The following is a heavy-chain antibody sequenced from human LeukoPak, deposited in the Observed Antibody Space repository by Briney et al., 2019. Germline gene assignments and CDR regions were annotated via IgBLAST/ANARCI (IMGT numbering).Heavy chain of an antibody. J-gene: IGHJ6*02. CDR2: INPSGGST. CDR1: GYTFTSYY. V-gene: IGHV1-46*01. D-gene: IGHD4-11*01. Sequence: GASVKVSCKASGYTFTSYYMHWVRQAPGQGLEWMGIINPSGGSTSYAQKFQGRVTMTRDTSTSTVYMELSSLRSEDTAVYYCARDSCTVTTTGEGSYGMDVWGQGTTVTVSS. CDR3: ARDSCTVTTTGEGSYGMDV.